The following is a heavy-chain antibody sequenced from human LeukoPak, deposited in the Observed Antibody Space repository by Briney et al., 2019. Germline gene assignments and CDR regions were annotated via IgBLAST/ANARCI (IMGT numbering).Heavy chain of an antibody. CDR2: INPSGGST. CDR3: ARDPLVTGGAFYYFDY. D-gene: IGHD2-8*02. V-gene: IGHV1-46*01. Sequence: ASVKVSCKASGYTFTSYYMHWVRQAPGQGLEWMGIINPSGGSTSYAQKFQGRVTMTRDTSRSTVYMELRSLRSEDTAVYYCARDPLVTGGAFYYFDYWGQGTLVTVSS. CDR1: GYTFTSYY. J-gene: IGHJ4*02.